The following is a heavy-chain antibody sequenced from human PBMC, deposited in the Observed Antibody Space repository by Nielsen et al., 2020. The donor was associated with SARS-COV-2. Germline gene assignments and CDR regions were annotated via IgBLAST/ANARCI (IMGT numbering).Heavy chain of an antibody. D-gene: IGHD3-16*02. CDR2: IKQDGSEK. V-gene: IGHV3-7*03. CDR3: ARETYDYVWGSYRYGSDY. CDR1: GFTFSSYW. Sequence: GESLKISCAASGFTFSSYWMSWVRQAPGKGLEWVANIKQDGSEKYYVDSVKGRFTISRDNAKNSLYLQMNSLRAEDTAVYYCARETYDYVWGSYRYGSDYWGQGTLVTVSS. J-gene: IGHJ4*02.